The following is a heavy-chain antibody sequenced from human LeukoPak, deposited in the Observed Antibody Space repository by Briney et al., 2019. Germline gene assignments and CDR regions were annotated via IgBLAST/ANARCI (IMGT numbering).Heavy chain of an antibody. Sequence: GGSLRLSCAASGFTLTNYAVSWVRQAPGKGLEWVSGISGSGGSTHYADSVRGRFTIFRDFSKNTLYVQMNSLRVEDTAVYYCAKETGSSWYGPYNWFDPWGQGTLVTVSS. J-gene: IGHJ5*02. CDR2: ISGSGGST. D-gene: IGHD6-13*01. CDR3: AKETGSSWYGPYNWFDP. V-gene: IGHV3-23*01. CDR1: GFTLTNYA.